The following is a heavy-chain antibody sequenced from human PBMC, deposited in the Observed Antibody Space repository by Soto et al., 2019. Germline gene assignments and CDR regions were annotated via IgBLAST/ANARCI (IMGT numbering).Heavy chain of an antibody. D-gene: IGHD3-10*01. CDR1: GFPFISFA. J-gene: IGHJ4*02. CDR3: ARDRSGSYYNELDY. CDR2: ISDSGSTT. Sequence: GGSLRLSCAVSGFPFISFAMNWVRQAPGRGLEWVSFISDSGSTTYYADSVKGRFTISRDSAKNSLYLQMNSLRAEDTAVYYCARDRSGSYYNELDYWGQGTLVTVSS. V-gene: IGHV3-48*01.